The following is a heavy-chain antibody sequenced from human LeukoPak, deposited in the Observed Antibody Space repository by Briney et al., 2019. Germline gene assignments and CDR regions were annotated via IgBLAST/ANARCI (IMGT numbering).Heavy chain of an antibody. CDR1: GFPLRSYA. J-gene: IGHJ4*02. Sequence: GGSLRLSCAASGFPLRSYAMNWVRQAPGKGLEWVSGISAGGDSTYYADSVTGRFTISRDNSKNTVYLQMNSLRAEDTAVYYCARDVGTFPSHFDHWGQGTLVTVSS. D-gene: IGHD2-15*01. V-gene: IGHV3-23*01. CDR2: ISAGGDST. CDR3: ARDVGTFPSHFDH.